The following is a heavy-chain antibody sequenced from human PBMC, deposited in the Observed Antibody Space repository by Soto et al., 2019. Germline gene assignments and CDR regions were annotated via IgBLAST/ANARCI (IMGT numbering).Heavy chain of an antibody. J-gene: IGHJ6*02. CDR2: IYYSGST. D-gene: IGHD3-22*01. V-gene: IGHV4-59*01. Sequence: SETLSLTCTVSGGSISSYYWSWIRQPPGKGLEWIGYIYYSGSTNYNPSLKSRVTISVDTSKNQFSLKLSSVTAADTAVYYCASSYYYDSSGYLPPGAMDVWGQGTTVTVSS. CDR1: GGSISSYY. CDR3: ASSYYYDSSGYLPPGAMDV.